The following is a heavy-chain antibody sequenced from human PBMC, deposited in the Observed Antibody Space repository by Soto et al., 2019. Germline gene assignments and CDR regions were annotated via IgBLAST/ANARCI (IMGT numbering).Heavy chain of an antibody. J-gene: IGHJ4*02. Sequence: QVQLVQSGAEVKKPGASVKVSCKASGYTFISYGISWVRQAPGQGLEWMGWISAYNGNTNYAQKLQGRVTMTTDTSTSTAYMVLRSLRSDDTAVYYCARYFRARIYYSSGSSIDYWGQGTLVTVS. V-gene: IGHV1-18*01. CDR2: ISAYNGNT. D-gene: IGHD3-10*01. CDR1: GYTFISYG. CDR3: ARYFRARIYYSSGSSIDY.